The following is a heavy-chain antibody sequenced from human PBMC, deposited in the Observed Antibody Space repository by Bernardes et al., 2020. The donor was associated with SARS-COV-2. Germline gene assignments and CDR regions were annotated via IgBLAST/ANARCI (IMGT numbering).Heavy chain of an antibody. CDR1: GYTFSNHN. V-gene: IGHV1-8*01. D-gene: IGHD2-2*01. J-gene: IGHJ4*02. CDR2: MNPISGDT. Sequence: ASVKVSCKASGYTFSNHNINWVRVRQATGQGLEWVGWMNPISGDTGYAQNLQGRVSMTRDTSISTAYLELNSLRADDTAVYYCAKEVPANDYWGQGTLVTVSS. CDR3: AKEVPANDY.